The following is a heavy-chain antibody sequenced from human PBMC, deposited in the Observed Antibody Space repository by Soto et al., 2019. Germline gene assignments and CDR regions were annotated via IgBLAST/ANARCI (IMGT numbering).Heavy chain of an antibody. J-gene: IGHJ4*02. CDR1: GCNVRNKY. V-gene: IGHV3-53*01. CDR2: IYGGGTT. CDR3: VQTTGWPGFDF. D-gene: IGHD6-19*01. Sequence: PHRLCYAASGCNVRNKYVSWGRQAPGKGLEWVSVIYGGGTTYYADSVKGRFTISRDTSKNTLYLQMNSLRAEDTAVYYCVQTTGWPGFDFWGQGTLVTVSS.